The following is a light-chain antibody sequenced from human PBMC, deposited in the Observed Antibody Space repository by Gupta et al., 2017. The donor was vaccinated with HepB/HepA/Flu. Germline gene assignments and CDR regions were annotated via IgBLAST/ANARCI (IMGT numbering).Light chain of an antibody. CDR1: LSVSVY. V-gene: IGKV3-11*01. CDR2: DGS. J-gene: IGKJ5*01. CDR3: QQRSNWPIT. Sequence: EIVLTRSPATLSLSPGERATLSCRASLSVSVYLAWYQQKPGQAPRLLIYDGSIRATAIPARFSGSGSGTDFTLTISSLEPEDFGVYYCQQRSNWPITFGQGTRLEIK.